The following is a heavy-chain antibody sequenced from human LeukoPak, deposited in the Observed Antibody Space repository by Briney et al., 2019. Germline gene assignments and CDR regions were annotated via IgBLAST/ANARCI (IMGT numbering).Heavy chain of an antibody. CDR1: GFTFDDYA. J-gene: IGHJ3*02. V-gene: IGHV3-9*01. Sequence: GGSLRLSCAASGFTFDDYAMHWVRQAPGKGLEWVSGISWNSGSIGYADSVKGRFTISRDNAKNSLHLQMNSLRAEDTALYYCAKDSSGYYPASVDAFDIWGQGTMVTVSS. CDR2: ISWNSGSI. D-gene: IGHD3-22*01. CDR3: AKDSSGYYPASVDAFDI.